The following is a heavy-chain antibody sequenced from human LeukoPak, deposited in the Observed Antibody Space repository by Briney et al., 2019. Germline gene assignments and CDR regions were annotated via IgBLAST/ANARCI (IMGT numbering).Heavy chain of an antibody. CDR2: ISAYNGNT. Sequence: ASVKVSCKASGYTFTSYGISWVRQAPGQGLEWMGWISAYNGNTNYAQKLQGRVTMTTDTSTSTAYMELRSLRSDDTAVYYCARAAYYYYDSSGYPLHYYYYGMDVWGQGTTVTVSS. CDR3: ARAAYYYYDSSGYPLHYYYYGMDV. J-gene: IGHJ6*02. V-gene: IGHV1-18*01. D-gene: IGHD3-22*01. CDR1: GYTFTSYG.